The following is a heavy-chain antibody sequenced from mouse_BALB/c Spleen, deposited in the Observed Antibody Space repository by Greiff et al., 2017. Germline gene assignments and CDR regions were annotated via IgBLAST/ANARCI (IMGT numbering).Heavy chain of an antibody. V-gene: IGHV5-12-2*01. CDR2: ISNGGGST. CDR3: ARPLYYDYDGGFAY. J-gene: IGHJ3*01. CDR1: GFTFSSYA. Sequence: EVKVVESGGGLVKPGGSLKLSCAASGFTFSSYAMSWVRQTPEKRLEWVAYISNGGGSTYYPDTVKGRFTISRDNAKNTLYLQMSSLKSEDTAMYYCARPLYYDYDGGFAYWGQGTLVTVSA. D-gene: IGHD2-4*01.